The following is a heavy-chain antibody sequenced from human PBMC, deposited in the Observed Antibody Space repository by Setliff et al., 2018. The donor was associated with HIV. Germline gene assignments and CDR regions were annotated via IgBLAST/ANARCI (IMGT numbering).Heavy chain of an antibody. CDR3: VRGVGRAYRESNFDY. Sequence: PGGSLRLSCAASGFPFSSFAMSWVRQAPGKGLEWVSSVGAKGYPLYYTNSVKGRFTLSRDNSKNTLSVQMNSLRADDTAIYYCVRGVGRAYRESNFDYWGQEILVTASS. D-gene: IGHD3-10*01. CDR1: GFPFSSFA. V-gene: IGHV3-23*01. CDR2: VGAKGYPL. J-gene: IGHJ4*02.